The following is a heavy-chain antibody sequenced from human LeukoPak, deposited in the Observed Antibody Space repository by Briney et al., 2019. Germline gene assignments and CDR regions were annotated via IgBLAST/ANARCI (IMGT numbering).Heavy chain of an antibody. D-gene: IGHD5-24*01. V-gene: IGHV4-61*02. CDR2: IYTSGST. Sequence: PSETLSPTCTVSGGSISSSSYYWGWIRQPAGKGLEWIGRIYTSGSTNYNPSLKSRVTMSVDTSKNQFSLKLSSVTAADTAVYYCARGTERRWLQADYMDVWGKGTTVTVSS. CDR3: ARGTERRWLQADYMDV. CDR1: GGSISSSSYY. J-gene: IGHJ6*03.